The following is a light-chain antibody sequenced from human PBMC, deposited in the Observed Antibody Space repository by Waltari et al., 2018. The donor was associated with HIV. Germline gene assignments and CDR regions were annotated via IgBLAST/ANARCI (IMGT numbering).Light chain of an antibody. J-gene: IGLJ2*01. CDR3: SSYTNSSTPVV. CDR1: SSDVAGSNY. CDR2: EVS. V-gene: IGLV2-14*01. Sequence: QSALAQPASVSGSPGQSIAISCTGSSSDVAGSNYVSWYQHHPGKVPKLIVYEVSNRPSGVSNRFSGSKSGNTASLTISGLQAEDEADYYCSSYTNSSTPVVFGGGTKLTVL.